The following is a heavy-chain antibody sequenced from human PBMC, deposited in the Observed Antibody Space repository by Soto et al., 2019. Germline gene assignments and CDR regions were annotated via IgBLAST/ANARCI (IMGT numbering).Heavy chain of an antibody. V-gene: IGHV4-39*01. CDR2: IYYSGST. CDR1: GGSISSSSYY. J-gene: IGHJ5*01. D-gene: IGHD3-10*01. Sequence: SETLSLTCTVSGGSISSSSYYWGWIRQPPGKGLEWIGSIYYSGSTYYNPSLKSLVTISVDTSKNQFSLKLSSVTAADTAVYYCASHRAPMVRGVITNWFDPWDQGTLVTVSS. CDR3: ASHRAPMVRGVITNWFDP.